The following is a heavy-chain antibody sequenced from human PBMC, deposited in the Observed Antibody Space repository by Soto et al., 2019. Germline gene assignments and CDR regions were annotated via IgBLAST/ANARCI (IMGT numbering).Heavy chain of an antibody. CDR3: ARDWGIAAAHGWFDP. CDR2: IYYSGST. D-gene: IGHD6-13*01. Sequence: SETLSLTCTVSGGSISSGDYYWSWIRQPPGKGLEWIGYIYYSGSTYYNPSLKSRVTMSVDTSKNQFSLKLSSVTAADTAVYYCARDWGIAAAHGWFDPWGQGTLVTVSS. CDR1: GGSISSGDYY. J-gene: IGHJ5*02. V-gene: IGHV4-30-4*01.